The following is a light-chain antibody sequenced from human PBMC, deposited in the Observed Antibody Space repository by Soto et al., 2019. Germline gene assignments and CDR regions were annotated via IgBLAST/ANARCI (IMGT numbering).Light chain of an antibody. Sequence: QSARTQPASVSGSPGQSITISCTGTSSDVGGYDYVSWYQQYPGKAPKLMIYDVSDRPSGVSDRFSGSKSGNTASLTISGLQAEDEADYYCSSYTSSSTPVFGGGTKLTVL. CDR1: SSDVGGYDY. CDR2: DVS. V-gene: IGLV2-14*01. J-gene: IGLJ2*01. CDR3: SSYTSSSTPV.